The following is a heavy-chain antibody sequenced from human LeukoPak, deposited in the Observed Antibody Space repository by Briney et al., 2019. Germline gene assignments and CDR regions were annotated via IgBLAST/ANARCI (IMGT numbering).Heavy chain of an antibody. Sequence: GGSLRLSCAASGFIFSSSWMNWVRQAPGKGLEWVSVIYSGGSTYYADSVKGRFTISRDNSKSTLYIQMNSLRAEDTAVYYCARAKPKNMVRGLIMRRESRYYFDYWGQGTLVTVSS. J-gene: IGHJ4*02. CDR3: ARAKPKNMVRGLIMRRESRYYFDY. V-gene: IGHV3-53*01. CDR2: IYSGGST. D-gene: IGHD3-10*01. CDR1: GFIFSSSW.